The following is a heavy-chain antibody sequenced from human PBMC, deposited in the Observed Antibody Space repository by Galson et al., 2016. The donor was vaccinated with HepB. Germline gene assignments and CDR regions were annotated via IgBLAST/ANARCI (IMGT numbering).Heavy chain of an antibody. V-gene: IGHV1-2*06. CDR3: ARGRSPVDYGGVSDGMDL. Sequence: SVKVSCKASGYSFTDYHMHWLRQAPGQGLEWMGRIDRPSGDTKYAQKFQGRVTMTRDTSISTIYMELSSLTSDDTAVYYCARGRSPVDYGGVSDGMDLWGQGTTVIVSS. J-gene: IGHJ6*02. D-gene: IGHD4-23*01. CDR2: IDRPSGDT. CDR1: GYSFTDYH.